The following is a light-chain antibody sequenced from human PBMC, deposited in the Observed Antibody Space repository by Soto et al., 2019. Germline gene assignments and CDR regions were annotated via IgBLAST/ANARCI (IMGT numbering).Light chain of an antibody. CDR1: QTVKSVY. V-gene: IGKV3-20*01. Sequence: EIVLTQSPGTLSLSPGERATLTCRASQTVKSVYLAWFQQKPGQSPRLLIYDVSTRATGIPDRIRASGSGTDFTLTISRLEREDSAVYYCQLYGDSPTFGGGTKVEIK. CDR2: DVS. J-gene: IGKJ4*01. CDR3: QLYGDSPT.